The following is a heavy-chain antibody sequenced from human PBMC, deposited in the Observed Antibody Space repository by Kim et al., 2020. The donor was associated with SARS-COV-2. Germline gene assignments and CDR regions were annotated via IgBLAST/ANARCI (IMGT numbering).Heavy chain of an antibody. CDR2: IIPILGIA. V-gene: IGHV1-69*04. D-gene: IGHD1-20*01. Sequence: SVKVSCKASGGTFSSYAISWVRQAPGQGLEWMGRIIPILGIANYAQKFQGRVTITADKSTSTAYMELSSLRSEDTAVYYCARVAYNWNRGNAFDIWGQGTMVTVSS. CDR3: ARVAYNWNRGNAFDI. J-gene: IGHJ3*02. CDR1: GGTFSSYA.